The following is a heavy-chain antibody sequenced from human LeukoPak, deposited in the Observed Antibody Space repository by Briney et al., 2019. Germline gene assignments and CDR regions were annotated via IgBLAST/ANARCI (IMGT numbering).Heavy chain of an antibody. CDR3: ARVSNGYYGSGGLDYYYYMDV. CDR1: GGSISSYY. V-gene: IGHV4-59*01. Sequence: SETLSLTCTVSGGSISSYYWSWIRQPPGKVLEWIGYIYYSGSTNYNPSLKSRVTISVDTSKNQFSLKLSSVTAADTAVYYCARVSNGYYGSGGLDYYYYMDVWGKGTTVTVSS. D-gene: IGHD3-10*01. J-gene: IGHJ6*03. CDR2: IYYSGST.